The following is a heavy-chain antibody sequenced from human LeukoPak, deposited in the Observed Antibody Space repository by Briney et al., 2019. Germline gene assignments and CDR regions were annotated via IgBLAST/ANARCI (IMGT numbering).Heavy chain of an antibody. J-gene: IGHJ4*02. CDR1: GYTFTGYY. CDR3: ARMGSGWYYFDY. V-gene: IGHV1-2*02. CDR2: INPNSGGT. Sequence: ASVKVSCKASGYTFTGYYMHLVRQAPGQGLEWMGWINPNSGGTNYAQKFQGRVTMTRDTSISTAYMELSRLRSDDTAVYYCARMGSGWYYFDYWGQGTLVTVSS. D-gene: IGHD6-19*01.